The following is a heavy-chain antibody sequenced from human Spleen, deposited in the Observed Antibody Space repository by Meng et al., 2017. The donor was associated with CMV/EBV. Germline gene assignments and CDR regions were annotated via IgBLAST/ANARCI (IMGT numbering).Heavy chain of an antibody. V-gene: IGHV3-7*01. CDR3: ARDSVGMDV. J-gene: IGHJ6*02. CDR2: INQDGTEK. CDR1: GFTFSSYW. Sequence: GESLKISCAASGFTFSSYWMSWVRQAPGKGLEWVANINQDGTEKYYADSMKGRFTISRDNVKNSLFLQVNSLRAGDTAVYYCARDSVGMDVWGQGTTVTVSS. D-gene: IGHD3-10*01.